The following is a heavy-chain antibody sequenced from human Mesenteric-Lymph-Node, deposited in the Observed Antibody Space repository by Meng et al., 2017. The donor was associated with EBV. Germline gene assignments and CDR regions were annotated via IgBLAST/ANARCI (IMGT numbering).Heavy chain of an antibody. V-gene: IGHV1-69*01. J-gene: IGHJ1*01. D-gene: IGHD2-15*01. CDR1: GGSFNSYA. Sequence: QVQVWQSGAEVKKPGSSVKVSCRILGGSFNSYAISWVRQAPGQGLEWMGGIIPIYGRANYAQRFQGRVTITADESTSTAYMELSILTSEDTAVYYCARDCSGGNCRGEFQHWGQGTLVTVSS. CDR2: IIPIYGRA. CDR3: ARDCSGGNCRGEFQH.